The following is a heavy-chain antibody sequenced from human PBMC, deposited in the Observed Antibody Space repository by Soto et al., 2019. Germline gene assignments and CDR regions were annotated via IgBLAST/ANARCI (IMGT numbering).Heavy chain of an antibody. CDR1: GFTFSSYG. CDR2: IWYDGSNK. CDR3: ARDLARYCSSTSCFGRFDY. J-gene: IGHJ4*02. Sequence: QVQLVESGGGVVQPGRSLRLSCAASGFTFSSYGMHWVRQAPGKGLEWVAVIWYDGSNKYYADSVKGRFTISRDNSTNTLYLQMNSLRAEDTAVYYCARDLARYCSSTSCFGRFDYWGQGTLVTVSS. V-gene: IGHV3-33*01. D-gene: IGHD2-2*01.